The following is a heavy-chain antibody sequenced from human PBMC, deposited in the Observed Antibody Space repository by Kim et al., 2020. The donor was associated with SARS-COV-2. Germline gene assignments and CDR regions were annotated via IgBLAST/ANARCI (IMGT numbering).Heavy chain of an antibody. Sequence: VKVSCKASGYTFTSYGISWVRQAPGQGLEWMGWISAYNGNTNYAQKLQGRVTMTTDTSTSTAYMELRSLRSDDTAVYYCARGPYHYDSSGYDYWGQGTLVTVSS. CDR3: ARGPYHYDSSGYDY. J-gene: IGHJ4*02. CDR1: GYTFTSYG. V-gene: IGHV1-18*01. CDR2: ISAYNGNT. D-gene: IGHD3-22*01.